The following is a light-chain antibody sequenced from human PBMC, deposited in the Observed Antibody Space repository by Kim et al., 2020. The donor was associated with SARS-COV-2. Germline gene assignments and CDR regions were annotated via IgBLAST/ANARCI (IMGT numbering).Light chain of an antibody. J-gene: IGKJ4*01. CDR3: QQYGSSLL. Sequence: LSPGERATLSCRASQSVNNNYLAWYQQKPGQAPGLLIYGASSRATGIPGRFSGSGSGTDFTLTISRLEPEDFAVYYCQQYGSSLLFGGGTKVDIK. CDR1: QSVNNNY. V-gene: IGKV3-20*01. CDR2: GAS.